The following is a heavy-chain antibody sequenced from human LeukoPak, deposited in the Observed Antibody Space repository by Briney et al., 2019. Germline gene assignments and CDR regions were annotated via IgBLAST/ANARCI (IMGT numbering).Heavy chain of an antibody. Sequence: SVKVSCKASGGTFSSYAISWVRQAPGQGLEWMGGIIPIFGTANYAQKFQGRVTITADESTSTAYMELSSLRSEDTAVYYCATGSPRASPRHGMDVWGQGTTVTVSS. CDR2: IIPIFGTA. CDR1: GGTFSSYA. CDR3: ATGSPRASPRHGMDV. J-gene: IGHJ6*02. V-gene: IGHV1-69*13.